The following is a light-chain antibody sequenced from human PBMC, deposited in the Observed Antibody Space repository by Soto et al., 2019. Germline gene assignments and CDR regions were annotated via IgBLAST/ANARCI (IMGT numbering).Light chain of an antibody. Sequence: PGEIVTLSCRASQSVSSSYLTWYQQPPGPAHRLLISGSCCRATGISDRFGGSSCGTDFIPTISRLPDEFFSNYFQQQENSFPITFGQGTRLEIK. CDR3: QQENSFPIT. J-gene: IGKJ5*01. CDR1: QSVSSSY. V-gene: IGKV3-20*01. CDR2: GSC.